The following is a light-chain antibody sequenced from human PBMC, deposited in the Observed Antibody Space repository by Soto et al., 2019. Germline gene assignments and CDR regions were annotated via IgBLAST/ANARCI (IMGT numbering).Light chain of an antibody. CDR3: QQRSNWPPT. J-gene: IGKJ1*01. Sequence: EIVLTQSPATLSLSPGERATLSCRASQSVSSYLAWYKKKPGQAPRLLIYDASNRATGIPARFSGSGSGTDFTLTIISLEPEDFAVYYCQQRSNWPPTFGQGTKVDIK. V-gene: IGKV3-11*01. CDR1: QSVSSY. CDR2: DAS.